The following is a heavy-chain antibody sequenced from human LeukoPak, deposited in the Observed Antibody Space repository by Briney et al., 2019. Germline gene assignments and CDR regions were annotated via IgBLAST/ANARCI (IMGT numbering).Heavy chain of an antibody. J-gene: IGHJ3*02. CDR1: GGSISSGDYY. V-gene: IGHV4-30-4*08. Sequence: ASQTLSLTCTVSGGSISSGDYYWSWIRQPPGKGLEWIGYIYYSGSTYYNPSLKSRVTISVDTSKNQFSLKLSSVTAADTAVYYCARYGWYCSGGSCYFDIWGQRTMVTVSS. CDR2: IYYSGST. D-gene: IGHD2-15*01. CDR3: ARYGWYCSGGSCYFDI.